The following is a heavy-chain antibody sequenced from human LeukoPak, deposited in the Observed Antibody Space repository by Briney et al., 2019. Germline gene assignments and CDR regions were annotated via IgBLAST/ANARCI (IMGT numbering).Heavy chain of an antibody. CDR1: GFTFSSYA. CDR3: ARDRYCSSTSCYTGDY. Sequence: GGSLRLSCAASGFTFSSYAMSWVRQAPGKGLEWVSAISGSGGSTYYADSVKGRFTISRDNAKNSLYLQMNSLRAEDTAVYYCARDRYCSSTSCYTGDYWGQGTLVTVSS. CDR2: ISGSGGST. J-gene: IGHJ4*02. D-gene: IGHD2-2*02. V-gene: IGHV3-23*01.